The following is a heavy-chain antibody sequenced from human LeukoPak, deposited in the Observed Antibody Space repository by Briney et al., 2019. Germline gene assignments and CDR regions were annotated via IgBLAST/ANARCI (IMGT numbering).Heavy chain of an antibody. D-gene: IGHD6-13*01. CDR1: GYTFTGYY. CDR2: INPNSGGT. Sequence: ASVKVSCKASGYTFTGYYIHWVRQAPGQGLEWMGRINPNSGGTNYAQKLQGRVTMTTDTSTSTAYMELRSLRSDDTAVYYCARDVLPTALISSWYTFDYWGQGTLVTVSS. V-gene: IGHV1-2*06. J-gene: IGHJ4*02. CDR3: ARDVLPTALISSWYTFDY.